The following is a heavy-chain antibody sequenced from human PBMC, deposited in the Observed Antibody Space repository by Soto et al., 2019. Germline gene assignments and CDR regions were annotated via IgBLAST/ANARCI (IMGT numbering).Heavy chain of an antibody. CDR3: ALGIAARPFDS. V-gene: IGHV2-5*02. D-gene: IGHD6-6*01. J-gene: IGHJ4*02. Sequence: QISLKESGPAXVKPTQPLTLTCSXSGFSLTXTGVGVGWIRQPPGKALEWLALIYWDDDERYNPSLKNRLTITKDTSKNLVVLTMTNVDPVDTATYYCALGIAARPFDSWGQGTLVTVSS. CDR2: IYWDDDE. CDR1: GFSLTXTGVG.